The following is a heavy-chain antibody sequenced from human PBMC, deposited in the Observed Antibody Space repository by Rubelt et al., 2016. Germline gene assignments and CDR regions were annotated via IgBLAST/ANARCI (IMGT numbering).Heavy chain of an antibody. V-gene: IGHV2-5*02. D-gene: IGHD6-13*01. CDR2: IYWDDEE. J-gene: IGHJ4*02. CDR3: ARRGPAGASSGVDY. Sequence: QITLKESGPTLVKPTQTLTLTCSFSGFSLSTRGVGVGWIRQPPGKALEWLALIYWDDEERYSPSLRSRLPITKDTSKSQVVLTLTNIDPVDTATYYCARRGPAGASSGVDYWGQGTLVTVSS. CDR1: GFSLSTRGVG.